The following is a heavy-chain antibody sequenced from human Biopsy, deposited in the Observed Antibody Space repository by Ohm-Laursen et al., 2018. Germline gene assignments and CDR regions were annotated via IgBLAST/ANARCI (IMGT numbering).Heavy chain of an antibody. V-gene: IGHV1-69*06. J-gene: IGHJ1*01. CDR3: ATKLTGYFHH. D-gene: IGHD3-9*01. CDR2: NIPILGTG. Sequence: SSVKVSCNAPGGTFSNYGVNWVRQAPGQGLEWLGGNIPILGTGNYAQKFQDRVTVAADTSTRTATMELRSLRSDDTAVYYCATKLTGYFHHWGQGTLGIVSS. CDR1: GGTFSNYG.